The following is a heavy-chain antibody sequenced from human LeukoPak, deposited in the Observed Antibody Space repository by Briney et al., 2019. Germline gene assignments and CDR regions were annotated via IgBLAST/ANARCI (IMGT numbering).Heavy chain of an antibody. CDR3: ARGLMVRGVIRPQPRYYFDY. J-gene: IGHJ4*02. Sequence: SETLSLTCAVYGGSFSGYYWSWIRQPPGKGLEWIGEINHSGSTNYNPSLKSRVTISVDTSKNQFSLKLSSVTAADTAVYYCARGLMVRGVIRPQPRYYFDYWGQGTLVTVSS. CDR2: INHSGST. V-gene: IGHV4-34*01. D-gene: IGHD3-10*01. CDR1: GGSFSGYY.